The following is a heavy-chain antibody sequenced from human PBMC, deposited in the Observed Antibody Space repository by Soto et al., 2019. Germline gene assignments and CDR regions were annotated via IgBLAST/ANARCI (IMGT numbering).Heavy chain of an antibody. D-gene: IGHD2-15*01. J-gene: IGHJ6*01. CDR2: ISYDGSNK. CDR1: GFTFSSYA. Sequence: QVQLVESGGGVVQPGRSLRLSCAASGFTFSSYAMHCVRQAPGKGLECVAVISYDGSNKFYRDSVKGRFTISRDNSKNKLYLQINSLRYEDTAVYYCARGDREDIAVVVGARPGEYGVDVWGQGNTVTVSS. V-gene: IGHV3-30-3*01. CDR3: ARGDREDIAVVVGARPGEYGVDV.